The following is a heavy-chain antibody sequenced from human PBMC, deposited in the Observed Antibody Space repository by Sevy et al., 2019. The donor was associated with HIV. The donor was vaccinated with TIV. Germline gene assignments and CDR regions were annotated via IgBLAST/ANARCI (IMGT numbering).Heavy chain of an antibody. Sequence: TLSLTCAVSGYSISSGYYWGWIRQPPGKGLEWIGSIYHSGSTYYNPSLKSRVTISVDTSKNQFSLKLSSVTAADTALYYCARGIAAAGMRYYYYYGMDVWGQGTTVTVSS. J-gene: IGHJ6*02. CDR1: GYSISSGYY. CDR3: ARGIAAAGMRYYYYYGMDV. CDR2: IYHSGST. V-gene: IGHV4-38-2*01. D-gene: IGHD6-13*01.